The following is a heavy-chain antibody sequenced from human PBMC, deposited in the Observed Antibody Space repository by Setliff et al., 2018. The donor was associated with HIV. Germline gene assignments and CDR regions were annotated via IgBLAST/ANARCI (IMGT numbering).Heavy chain of an antibody. D-gene: IGHD4-4*01. J-gene: IGHJ4*02. CDR2: IVPILNTG. CDR1: GGTFRSHE. CDR3: ARVDSNYEKFDC. Sequence: ASVKVSCKASGGTFRSHEISWVRQAPGQGLEWMGGIVPILNTGNYAPKFQGRVTITADESTTTAYMELSSLRSEDTAVYYCARVDSNYEKFDCWGQGSLVTVSS. V-gene: IGHV1-69*13.